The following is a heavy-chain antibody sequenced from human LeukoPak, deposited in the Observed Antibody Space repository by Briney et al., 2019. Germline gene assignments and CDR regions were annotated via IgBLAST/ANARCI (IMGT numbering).Heavy chain of an antibody. CDR1: GFSFSSYT. V-gene: IGHV3-21*01. Sequence: SGGSLRLSCAASGFSFSSYTMNWVRQAPGKGLEWVSCISSSSSDIKYADSLKGRFTISRDNAKNSLYLQMNSLRAEDTAVYYCARADRPGDYYYYYMDVWGKGTTVTVS. CDR2: ISSSSSDI. CDR3: ARADRPGDYYYYYMDV. D-gene: IGHD4-17*01. J-gene: IGHJ6*03.